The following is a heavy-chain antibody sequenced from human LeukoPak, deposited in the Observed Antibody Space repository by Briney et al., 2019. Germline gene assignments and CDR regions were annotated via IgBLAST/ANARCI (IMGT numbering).Heavy chain of an antibody. D-gene: IGHD2-15*01. CDR3: ARRLVVVAATSFDWFDP. V-gene: IGHV5-51*01. CDR1: GYSFTSYW. CDR2: IYPGDSDT. Sequence: GESLKISCKGSGYSFTSYWIGWVRQMPGKGLEWMGIIYPGDSDTRYSPSFQGQVTISADKSISTAYLQWSSLKASDTAMYYCARRLVVVAATSFDWFDPWGQGTLATVSS. J-gene: IGHJ5*02.